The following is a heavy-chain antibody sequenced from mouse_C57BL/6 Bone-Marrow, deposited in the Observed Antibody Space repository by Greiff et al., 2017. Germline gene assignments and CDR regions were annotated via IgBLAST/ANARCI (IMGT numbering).Heavy chain of an antibody. D-gene: IGHD4-1*01. CDR1: GYTFTSYW. CDR2: IYPGSGST. Sequence: VQLQQPGAELVKPGASVKMSCKASGYTFTSYWITWVKQRPGQGLEWIGDIYPGSGSTNYNEKFKSKAILTVDTSSNTAYMQLSSLTSGDSAVFYCARSGPLGRSFDYWGQGTTLTVSS. V-gene: IGHV1-55*01. CDR3: ARSGPLGRSFDY. J-gene: IGHJ2*01.